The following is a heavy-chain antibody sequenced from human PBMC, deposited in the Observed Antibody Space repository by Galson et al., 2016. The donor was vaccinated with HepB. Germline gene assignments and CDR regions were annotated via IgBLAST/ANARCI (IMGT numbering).Heavy chain of an antibody. V-gene: IGHV1-46*03. CDR3: TRGDGFWAGWTY. CDR2: INPSGGSP. J-gene: IGHJ4*02. Sequence: SVKVSCKASGYTFTTYNIHWVRLAPGQGLEWMGIINPSGGSPSYAQKFQGRVTLTSDTSTSTVYMQLGSLRSDATAVYYCTRGDGFWAGWTYWGQGTLVTVSS. D-gene: IGHD3/OR15-3a*01. CDR1: GYTFTTYN.